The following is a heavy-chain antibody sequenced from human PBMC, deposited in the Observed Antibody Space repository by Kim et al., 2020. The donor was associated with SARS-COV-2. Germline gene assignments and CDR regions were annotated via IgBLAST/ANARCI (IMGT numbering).Heavy chain of an antibody. J-gene: IGHJ4*02. V-gene: IGHV3-23*01. D-gene: IGHD2-21*01. CDR2: IDGSDGTT. Sequence: GGSLRLSCTTSGFTFTGHAMSWVRQAPGKGLEWVSSIDGSDGTTYYVVPGKGRFAISRDDSKKTLYLQMSALRADDTAAYYCLKGGWGWIWDYWGQGTLVTGSS. CDR1: GFTFTGHA. CDR3: LKGGWGWIWDY.